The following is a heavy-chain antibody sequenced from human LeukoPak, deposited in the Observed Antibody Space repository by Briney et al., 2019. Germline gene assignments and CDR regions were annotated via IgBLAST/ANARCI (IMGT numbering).Heavy chain of an antibody. Sequence: VASVKVSCTASGYTLANYAMHWVRQAPGQRLEWLGWISAASGKTEYSQDFQDRLTITSDTSASTAYMELNSLRSEDMAVYYCARARDYYTPPFDNWGQGTLVTVSS. CDR3: ARARDYYTPPFDN. CDR2: ISAASGKT. J-gene: IGHJ4*02. D-gene: IGHD3-3*01. V-gene: IGHV1-3*03. CDR1: GYTLANYA.